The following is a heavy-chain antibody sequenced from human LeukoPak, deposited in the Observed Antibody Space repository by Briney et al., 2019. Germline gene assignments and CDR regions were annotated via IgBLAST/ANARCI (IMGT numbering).Heavy chain of an antibody. V-gene: IGHV3-23*01. CDR2: VSGGGDKA. Sequence: GGPLRLSCAASGFTFTTYAINWVRQAAGKGLEWVSGVSGGGDKAYYAESVNGRFTISRDNSKNTVSLQMSGLRAEDTALYYCAKDVALAGTGGGFDVWGQGTRVAVSS. J-gene: IGHJ3*01. D-gene: IGHD6-19*01. CDR3: AKDVALAGTGGGFDV. CDR1: GFTFTTYA.